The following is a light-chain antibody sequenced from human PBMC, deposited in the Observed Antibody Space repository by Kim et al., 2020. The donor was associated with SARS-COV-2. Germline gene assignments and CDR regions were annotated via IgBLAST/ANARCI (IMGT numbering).Light chain of an antibody. J-gene: IGLJ3*02. Sequence: NFMLTQTHSVSESPGKTVTISCTRSSGSIASNYVQWYQQRPGSAPTTVIYEDNQRPSGVPDRFSGSIDSSSNSASLTISGLKTEDDADYYCQSYDSSNPWVFGGGTQLTVL. CDR3: QSYDSSNPWV. CDR1: SGSIASNY. CDR2: EDN. V-gene: IGLV6-57*04.